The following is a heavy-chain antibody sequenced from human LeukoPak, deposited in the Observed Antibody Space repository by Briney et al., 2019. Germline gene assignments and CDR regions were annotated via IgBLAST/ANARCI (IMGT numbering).Heavy chain of an antibody. CDR3: AKSYNGYESKPDY. CDR2: ISNSGGRT. CDR1: GSTFSSYA. V-gene: IGHV3-23*01. D-gene: IGHD5-12*01. Sequence: PGGSLRLSCAASGSTFSSYAMSWVRQAPGKGLEWVSSISNSGGRTFYTDSVKGRFTIPRDNSKITLYLQMNSLRAEDTAVYYCAKSYNGYESKPDYWGQGTLVTVSS. J-gene: IGHJ4*02.